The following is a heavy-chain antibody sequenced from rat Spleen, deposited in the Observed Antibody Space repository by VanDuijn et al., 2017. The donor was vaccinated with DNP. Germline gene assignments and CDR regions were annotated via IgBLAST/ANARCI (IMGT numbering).Heavy chain of an antibody. CDR3: VRWDYGIYGFDY. J-gene: IGHJ2*01. D-gene: IGHD1-11*01. CDR2: IHYDGGTT. Sequence: EVQLVESGGGLVQPGNSLKLSCAASGFTFSDYAMAWVRQSPKKGLEWVAYIHYDGGTTYYGDSVKGRFTISRDNAENTLYLQIYSLRSEDMATYYCVRWDYGIYGFDYWGQGVMVTVSS. V-gene: IGHV5-17*01. CDR1: GFTFSDYA.